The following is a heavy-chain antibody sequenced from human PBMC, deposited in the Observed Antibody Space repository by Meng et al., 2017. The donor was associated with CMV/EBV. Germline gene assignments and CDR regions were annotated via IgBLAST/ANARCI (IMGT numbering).Heavy chain of an antibody. CDR2: IKSKTDGGTT. CDR1: GFTFSNAW. J-gene: IGHJ3*02. CDR3: TTEEAFDI. V-gene: IGHV3-15*01. Sequence: GESLKISCAASGFTFSNAWMSWVRQAPGKGLEWVGCIKSKTDGGTTDYSAPVKGRFTISRDDSKNTLYLHMNSLKTEDTAVYYCTTEEAFDIWGQGTMVTVSS.